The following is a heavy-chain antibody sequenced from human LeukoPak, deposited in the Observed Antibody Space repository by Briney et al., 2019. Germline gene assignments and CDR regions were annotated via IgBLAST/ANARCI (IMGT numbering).Heavy chain of an antibody. CDR3: ARDLDYYDNNWFDP. CDR2: INSDGSDT. Sequence: GGSLRLSCAASGFTFSSYSMSWVRQAPGKGLEWVSRINSDGSDTTYADSVKGRFTISRDNAKNALYLQMNSLRAEDTAVYYCARDLDYYDNNWFDPWGQGTLVTVSS. D-gene: IGHD3-22*01. CDR1: GFTFSSYS. V-gene: IGHV3-74*01. J-gene: IGHJ5*02.